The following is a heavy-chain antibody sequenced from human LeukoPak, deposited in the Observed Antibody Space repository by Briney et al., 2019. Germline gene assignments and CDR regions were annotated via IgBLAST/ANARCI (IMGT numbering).Heavy chain of an antibody. CDR3: ARAGPQYSSSWYYFDY. CDR2: TYYRSKWYN. D-gene: IGHD6-13*01. Sequence: SQTLSLTCAISGDSVSSNSAAWNWIRQSPSRGLEWLGRTYYRSKWYNDYAVSVKSRITINPDTSKNQFSLKLSSVTAADTAVYYCARAGPQYSSSWYYFDYWGQGTLVTVSS. J-gene: IGHJ4*02. V-gene: IGHV6-1*01. CDR1: GDSVSSNSAA.